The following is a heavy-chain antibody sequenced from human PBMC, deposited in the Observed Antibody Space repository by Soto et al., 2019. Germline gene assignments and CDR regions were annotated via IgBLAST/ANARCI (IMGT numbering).Heavy chain of an antibody. CDR3: AKPGGSGSYYYPFDY. J-gene: IGHJ4*02. V-gene: IGHV3-30*18. D-gene: IGHD3-10*01. CDR2: ISYDGSNK. Sequence: GGSLRLSCAASGFTFSSYGMHWVRQAPGKGLEWVAVISYDGSNKYYADSVKGRFTISRDNSKNRLYLQMNSLRAEDTAVYYCAKPGGSGSYYYPFDYWGQGTLVTVSS. CDR1: GFTFSSYG.